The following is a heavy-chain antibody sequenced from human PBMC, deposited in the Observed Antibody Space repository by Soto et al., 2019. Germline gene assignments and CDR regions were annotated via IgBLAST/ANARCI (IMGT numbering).Heavy chain of an antibody. J-gene: IGHJ5*02. Sequence: EVQLVESGGGLLQPGGSLRLSCAASGFTFSSYSMNWVRKAPGKGLEWVSYISSSSSTIYYADSVKGRFTISRDNAKNSLYLQMNSLRDEDTAVYDCAREIPSRGAGWFDPWGQGTLVTVSS. CDR2: ISSSSSTI. CDR1: GFTFSSYS. V-gene: IGHV3-48*02. CDR3: AREIPSRGAGWFDP. D-gene: IGHD3-10*01.